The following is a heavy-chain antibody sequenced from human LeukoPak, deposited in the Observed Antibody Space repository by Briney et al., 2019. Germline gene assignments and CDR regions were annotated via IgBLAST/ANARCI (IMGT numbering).Heavy chain of an antibody. Sequence: GGSLRLYCAASGFTFSTYAMSWVRQAPGKGLEWVSTIANSGGSTYYADTVKGRFTISRDNSKNTLYLQMNSLRAEDMAVYYCAKSHSVEQRGYFDYWGQGTLVTVSS. D-gene: IGHD1/OR15-1a*01. CDR1: GFTFSTYA. V-gene: IGHV3-23*01. J-gene: IGHJ4*02. CDR2: IANSGGST. CDR3: AKSHSVEQRGYFDY.